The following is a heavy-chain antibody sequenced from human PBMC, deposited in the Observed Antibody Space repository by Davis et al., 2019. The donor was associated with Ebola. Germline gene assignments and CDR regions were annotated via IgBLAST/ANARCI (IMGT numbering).Heavy chain of an antibody. V-gene: IGHV3-23*01. CDR1: GLTFSNYA. CDR2: ISGSGATT. D-gene: IGHD1-1*01. Sequence: GRSLRLSCAASGLTFSNYATSWVRHAPGKGLEWVSGISGSGATTYYADSVKGRFTISRDNSKNTLYLQMNSLRAEDTAVYYCARVSQLELQYGDYYYGMDVWGQGTTVTVSS. J-gene: IGHJ6*02. CDR3: ARVSQLELQYGDYYYGMDV.